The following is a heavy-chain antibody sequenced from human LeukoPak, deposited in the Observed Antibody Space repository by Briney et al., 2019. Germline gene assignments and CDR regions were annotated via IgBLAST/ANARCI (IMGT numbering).Heavy chain of an antibody. Sequence: GESLKISCKGSGYSFTSYWIGWVRQMPGKGLEWMGIIYPGDSDTRYGPSFQGQVTISADKSISTAYLQWSSLKASDTAMYYCARPYCSGGSCYSFSFDYWGQGTLVTVSS. CDR2: IYPGDSDT. CDR1: GYSFTSYW. V-gene: IGHV5-51*01. J-gene: IGHJ4*02. D-gene: IGHD2-15*01. CDR3: ARPYCSGGSCYSFSFDY.